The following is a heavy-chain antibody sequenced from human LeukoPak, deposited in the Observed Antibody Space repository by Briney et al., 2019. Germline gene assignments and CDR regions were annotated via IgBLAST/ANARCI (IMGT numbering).Heavy chain of an antibody. V-gene: IGHV3-23*01. CDR3: AKDPHTSRITMIVVDFDY. J-gene: IGHJ4*02. CDR1: GFTFSSYA. Sequence: GGSLRLSCAASGFTFSSYAMSWVRQAPGKGLEWVSAISGSGGSTYYADTVKGRFTISRDNSKNTLYLQMNSLRAEDTAVYYCAKDPHTSRITMIVVDFDYWGQGTLVTVPS. D-gene: IGHD3-22*01. CDR2: ISGSGGST.